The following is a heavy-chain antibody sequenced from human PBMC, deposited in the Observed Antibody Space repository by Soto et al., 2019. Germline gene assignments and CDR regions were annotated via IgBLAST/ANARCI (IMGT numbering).Heavy chain of an antibody. J-gene: IGHJ6*02. CDR3: ARWVLRGDYYYYGMDV. D-gene: IGHD3-10*01. Sequence: LSLSCAASGFTFSSYGMHWVRPAPGKGLEWVAVIWYDGSNKYYADSVKGRFTISRDNSKNTLYLQMNSLRAEDTAVYYCARWVLRGDYYYYGMDVWGQGTTVNVSS. V-gene: IGHV3-33*01. CDR1: GFTFSSYG. CDR2: IWYDGSNK.